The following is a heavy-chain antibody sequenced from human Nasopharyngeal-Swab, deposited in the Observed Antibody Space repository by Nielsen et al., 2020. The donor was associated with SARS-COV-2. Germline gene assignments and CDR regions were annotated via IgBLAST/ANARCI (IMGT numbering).Heavy chain of an antibody. CDR2: IYYSGST. D-gene: IGHD2-2*01. CDR1: GGSISSGDYY. Sequence: SETLSLTCTVSGGSISSGDYYWSWIRQPPGKGLEWIGYIYYSGSTYYNPSLKSRVTISVDTSKNQFSLKLSSVTAADTAVYYCAVGRYCSSTSCGGYYYYMDVWGKGTTVTVSS. V-gene: IGHV4-30-4*02. J-gene: IGHJ6*03. CDR3: AVGRYCSSTSCGGYYYYMDV.